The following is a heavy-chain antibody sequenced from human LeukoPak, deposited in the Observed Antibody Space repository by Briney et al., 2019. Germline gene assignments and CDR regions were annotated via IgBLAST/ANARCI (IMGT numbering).Heavy chain of an antibody. J-gene: IGHJ1*01. Sequence: ASVKVSCKASGGTFSSYAISWVRQAPGQGLEWMGGIIPIFGTANYAQKFQGRVTITADESTSTAYMELSSLRSDDTALYYCARIGISARGTNFHHWGQGTLVTVSS. V-gene: IGHV1-69*13. D-gene: IGHD6-13*01. CDR1: GGTFSSYA. CDR3: ARIGISARGTNFHH. CDR2: IIPIFGTA.